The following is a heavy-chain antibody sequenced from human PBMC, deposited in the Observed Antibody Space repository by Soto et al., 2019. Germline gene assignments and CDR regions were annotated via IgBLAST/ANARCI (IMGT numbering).Heavy chain of an antibody. CDR2: ISGSGGST. D-gene: IGHD3-22*01. J-gene: IGHJ3*02. CDR3: AKDPYYYGSSGSGDAFDI. V-gene: IGHV3-23*01. CDR1: GFTFSSYA. Sequence: GGSLRLSCAASGFTFSSYAMSWVRQAPGKGLEWVSAISGSGGSTYYADSVKGRFTISRDNSKNTLYLQMNSLRAEDTAVYYCAKDPYYYGSSGSGDAFDIWGQGTMVTVSS.